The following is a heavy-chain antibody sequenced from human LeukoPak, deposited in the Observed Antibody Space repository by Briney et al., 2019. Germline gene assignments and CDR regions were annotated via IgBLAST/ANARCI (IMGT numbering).Heavy chain of an antibody. Sequence: SETLSLTCAVYGGSFSGYYWSWIRQPPGKGLGWIGEINHSGSTNYNPSLKSRVTISVDTSKNQFSLKLSSVTAADTAVYYCARTITIFGVVTLNWFDPWGQGTLVTVSS. J-gene: IGHJ5*02. CDR2: INHSGST. CDR3: ARTITIFGVVTLNWFDP. D-gene: IGHD3-3*01. V-gene: IGHV4-34*01. CDR1: GGSFSGYY.